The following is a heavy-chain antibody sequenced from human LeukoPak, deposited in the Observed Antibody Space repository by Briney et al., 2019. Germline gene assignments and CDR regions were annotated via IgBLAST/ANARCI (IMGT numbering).Heavy chain of an antibody. J-gene: IGHJ4*02. CDR2: TSSDGGST. Sequence: GGSLRLSCTASGFTFGDYAMHWVRQAPGKGLEYVSATSSDGGSTYYADSVKGRFTISRDNSKNTLYLQMTSLRAEDTAVYYCVKGSRTLTAAVYFDYWGQGTLVTVSS. CDR1: GFTFGDYA. V-gene: IGHV3-64D*06. CDR3: VKGSRTLTAAVYFDY. D-gene: IGHD6-13*01.